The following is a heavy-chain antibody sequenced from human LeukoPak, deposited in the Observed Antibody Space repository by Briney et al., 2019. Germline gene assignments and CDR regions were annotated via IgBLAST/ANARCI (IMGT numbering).Heavy chain of an antibody. D-gene: IGHD2-21*02. CDR3: ARWDIRGTAHQLDY. J-gene: IGHJ4*02. Sequence: AGGSLRLSCAASGFTFSSYGMHWVRQAPGKGLEWVAVIWYDGSNKYYADSVKGRFTISRDNSKNTLYLQMNNLRAEDTAVYFCARWDIRGTAHQLDYWGQGTLVTVSS. CDR1: GFTFSSYG. V-gene: IGHV3-33*01. CDR2: IWYDGSNK.